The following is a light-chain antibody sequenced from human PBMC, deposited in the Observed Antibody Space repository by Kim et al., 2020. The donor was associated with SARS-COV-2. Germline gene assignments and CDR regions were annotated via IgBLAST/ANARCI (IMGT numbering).Light chain of an antibody. V-gene: IGLV2-11*01. CDR1: SSDVGGYNY. CDR3: CSYAGSYGVV. CDR2: DVS. J-gene: IGLJ2*01. Sequence: QSALTQPRSVSGSPRQSVTISCTGTSSDVGGYNYVSCYQQHPGKAPKLMIYDVSKRPSGVPDRFSGSKSGNTASLTISGLQAEDEADYYCCSYAGSYGVVFGGGTQLTVL.